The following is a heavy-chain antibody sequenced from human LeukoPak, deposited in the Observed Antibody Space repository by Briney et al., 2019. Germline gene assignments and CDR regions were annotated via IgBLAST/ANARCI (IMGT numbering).Heavy chain of an antibody. D-gene: IGHD2-2*02. CDR1: GGSISSAY. Sequence: KPSETLSLTCTVSGGSISSAYWNCIRQPPGKGPEWIGYVFHSGSTSHNPSLESRITMSLDTSKNRFSLKLASMTAADAAVYYCARGHPDTLDTFDTWGQGTLVIVSS. J-gene: IGHJ3*02. CDR2: VFHSGST. V-gene: IGHV4-59*01. CDR3: ARGHPDTLDTFDT.